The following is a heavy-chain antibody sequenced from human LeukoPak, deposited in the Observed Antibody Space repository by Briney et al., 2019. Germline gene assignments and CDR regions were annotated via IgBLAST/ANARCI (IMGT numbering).Heavy chain of an antibody. CDR1: GFTFSSYS. Sequence: GGSLRLSCAASGFTFSSYSMNWVRQAPGKGLEWVSSISSSSSYIYYADSVKGRFTISRDNAKNSLYLQMNSLRAEDTAVYYCARDGRIQLWSQDYYYYYMDVWGKGATVTVSS. J-gene: IGHJ6*03. CDR2: ISSSSSYI. V-gene: IGHV3-21*01. CDR3: ARDGRIQLWSQDYYYYYMDV. D-gene: IGHD5-18*01.